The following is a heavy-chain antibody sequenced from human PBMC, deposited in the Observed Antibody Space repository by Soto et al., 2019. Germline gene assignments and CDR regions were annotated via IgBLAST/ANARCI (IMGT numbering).Heavy chain of an antibody. V-gene: IGHV3-30*03. CDR3: ARGTIVARQHLDY. D-gene: IGHD6-6*01. CDR2: ISIRGGDE. Sequence: QVQLVESGGGVVQPGKSLRLSCAASGFTFSSYAMHWARQAPGKGLEWVTVISIRGGDEYYAESVRGRFTISRDDSKNKLYLQRDSLRVEDTAVYYCARGTIVARQHLDYWGQGTLVTVSS. J-gene: IGHJ4*02. CDR1: GFTFSSYA.